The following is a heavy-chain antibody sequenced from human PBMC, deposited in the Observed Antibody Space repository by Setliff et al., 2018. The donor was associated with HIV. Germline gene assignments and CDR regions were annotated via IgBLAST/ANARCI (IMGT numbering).Heavy chain of an antibody. D-gene: IGHD2-15*01. CDR1: GGSISTSY. Sequence: PSETLSLTCTVSGGSISTSYWNWIRQPPGKGLEWIAYIHISGTTNYNPSLKSRVTISLDTSRNQFSLKLGPVTAADTAMYYCAREHCSGGSCNGFDIWGQGTMVTVSS. J-gene: IGHJ3*02. CDR2: IHISGTT. CDR3: AREHCSGGSCNGFDI. V-gene: IGHV4-4*09.